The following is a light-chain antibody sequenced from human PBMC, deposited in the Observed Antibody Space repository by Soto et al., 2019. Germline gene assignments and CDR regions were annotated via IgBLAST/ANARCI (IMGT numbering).Light chain of an antibody. Sequence: DIVMTQSPDSLAVSLGERATINCKSSQSVLYSSNNKNHLGWYQQKPGQPPKLLIYWASTREAGVPDRFSGSGSETDFTLTISSLQAEDVAVYYCQQYYNIPFTFGPGTKVDIK. J-gene: IGKJ3*01. CDR3: QQYYNIPFT. CDR2: WAS. V-gene: IGKV4-1*01. CDR1: QSVLYSSNNKNH.